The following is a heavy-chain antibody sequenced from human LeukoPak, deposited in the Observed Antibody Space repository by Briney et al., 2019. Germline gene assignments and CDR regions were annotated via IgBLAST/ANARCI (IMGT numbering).Heavy chain of an antibody. Sequence: SETLSLTCTVSGXSISSTSDYWGWIRQPPGTGLEWIGSIYYSGSTYYNPSLKSRVTISVDTSKSQFSLNLTSVTAPDTAVYCCARQGTGWRSDYWGQGTLVTVSS. CDR3: ARQGTGWRSDY. CDR1: GXSISSTSDY. D-gene: IGHD6-19*01. J-gene: IGHJ4*02. V-gene: IGHV4-39*01. CDR2: IYYSGST.